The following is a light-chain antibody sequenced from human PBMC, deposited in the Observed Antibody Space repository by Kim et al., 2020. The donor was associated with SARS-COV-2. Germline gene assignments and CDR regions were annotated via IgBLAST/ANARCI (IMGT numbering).Light chain of an antibody. J-gene: IGKJ1*01. V-gene: IGKV3-20*01. CDR2: GTS. Sequence: SPGERATLSGRASLSVSTSSYAWYQHKPGQAPRLLIYGTSNRATGIPDRFSGSGSETDFTLSISRLEPEDFAVFYCHQYDLPPWTFGQGTKVDIK. CDR1: LSVSTSS. CDR3: HQYDLPPWT.